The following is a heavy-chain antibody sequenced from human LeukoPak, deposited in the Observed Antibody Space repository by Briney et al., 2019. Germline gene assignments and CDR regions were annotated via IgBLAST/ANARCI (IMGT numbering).Heavy chain of an antibody. CDR3: ARVSGGNSNWFDP. Sequence: PSETLSLTCTVSGASIRTYYWSWLRQPPGKGLEWIGSLYCGSTNSNPSLKSRVIISSDTSKNQFYLRLSSVTAADTALYYCARVSGGNSNWFDPWGQGTLATVSS. CDR2: LYCGST. D-gene: IGHD2/OR15-2a*01. J-gene: IGHJ5*02. CDR1: GASIRTYY. V-gene: IGHV4-59*01.